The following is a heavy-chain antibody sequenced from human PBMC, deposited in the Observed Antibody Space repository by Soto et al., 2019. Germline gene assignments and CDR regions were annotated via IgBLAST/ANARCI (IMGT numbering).Heavy chain of an antibody. CDR2: IDPSDSYT. CDR1: GYSFTSYW. CDR3: ANSLNCTNRVCYSLHGMDV. Sequence: GESLKISCKGSGYSFTSYWISWVRQMPGKGLEWMGRIDPSDSYTNYSPSFQGHVTISADKSISTAYLQWSSLKASDTAMYYCANSLNCTNRVCYSLHGMDVWGQGTTVTVSS. J-gene: IGHJ6*02. V-gene: IGHV5-10-1*01. D-gene: IGHD2-8*01.